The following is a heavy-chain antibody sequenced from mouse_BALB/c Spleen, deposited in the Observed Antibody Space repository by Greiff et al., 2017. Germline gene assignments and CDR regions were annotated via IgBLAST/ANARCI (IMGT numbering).Heavy chain of an antibody. CDR3: ARGYYDYGKGAMDY. D-gene: IGHD2-4*01. J-gene: IGHJ4*01. CDR1: GYSFTGYN. CDR2: IDPYYGGT. Sequence: EVQLQESGPELEKPGASVKISCKASGYSFTGYNMNWVKQSNGKSLEWIGNIDPYYGGTSYNQKFQGKASITADTSSNTAYLQLSSLTSEDTAVYYCARGYYDYGKGAMDYWGQGTSVTVSS. V-gene: IGHV1-39*01.